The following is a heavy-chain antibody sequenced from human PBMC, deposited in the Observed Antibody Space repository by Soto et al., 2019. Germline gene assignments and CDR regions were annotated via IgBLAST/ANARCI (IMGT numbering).Heavy chain of an antibody. CDR3: ARIRREGDNWYVLDY. CDR2: IDWDDDK. V-gene: IGHV2-70*11. D-gene: IGHD1-1*01. CDR1: GFSLSTRGKC. J-gene: IGHJ4*02. Sequence: SGPPLVKPPQTLPLTSTLSGFSLSTRGKCVCWIPQPPGKAPEWLARIDWDDDKYYRTSLKTRLTISKDTSKNQVVLTMTNMDPVDTGTYYCARIRREGDNWYVLDYWGQGAPVTVSS.